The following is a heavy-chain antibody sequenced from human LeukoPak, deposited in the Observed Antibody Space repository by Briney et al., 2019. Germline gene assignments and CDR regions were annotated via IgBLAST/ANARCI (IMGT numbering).Heavy chain of an antibody. CDR1: GFTFSSYW. Sequence: GGSLRLSCAASGFTFSSYWMHWVRQAPGKGLVWVSRIISDGSSRSYADSVRGRFTISRDSAKNTLYLQMNSLRAEDTAVYYCAKLLSYRSLDYSGQGTLVTVSS. V-gene: IGHV3-74*01. CDR3: AKLLSYRSLDY. D-gene: IGHD3-16*02. J-gene: IGHJ4*02. CDR2: IISDGSSR.